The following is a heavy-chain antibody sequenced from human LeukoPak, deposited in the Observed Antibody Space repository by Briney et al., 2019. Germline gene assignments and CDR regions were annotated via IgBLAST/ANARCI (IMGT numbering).Heavy chain of an antibody. J-gene: IGHJ4*02. CDR1: GYTFTGNY. D-gene: IGHD6-19*01. V-gene: IGHV1-2*02. CDR3: ARGVAGTVDYFDY. CDR2: INPNSGGT. Sequence: ASVKVSCKASGYTFTGNYMHWVRQAPGQGLEWMGWINPNSGGTNYAQKFQGRVTMTWDTSITTAYMELSRLASDDTAVYYCARGVAGTVDYFDYWGQGTLVTVSS.